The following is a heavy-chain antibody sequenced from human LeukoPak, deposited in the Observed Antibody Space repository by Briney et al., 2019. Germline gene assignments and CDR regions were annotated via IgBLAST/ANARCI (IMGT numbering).Heavy chain of an antibody. CDR1: GFAFSSYA. CDR2: VSGSGNRT. D-gene: IGHD4-17*01. J-gene: IGHJ4*02. Sequence: GGSLRLSCAASGFAFSSYAMSWVRQAPGKGLEWVSSVSGSGNRTYYADSVKGRFTISRDNSKNTLYLQMNSLRAEDTAVYYCAKSQDFGDYDVAFWGQGTLVTVSS. V-gene: IGHV3-23*01. CDR3: AKSQDFGDYDVAF.